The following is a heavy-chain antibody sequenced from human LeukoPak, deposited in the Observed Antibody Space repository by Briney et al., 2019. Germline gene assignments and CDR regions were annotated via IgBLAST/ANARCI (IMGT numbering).Heavy chain of an antibody. CDR2: ISANNGNT. CDR1: GYTFTSYG. J-gene: IGHJ4*02. Sequence: ASVKVSCKASGYTFTSYGISWVRQAPGQGLEWMGWISANNGNTNSAQKFQGGVTMTTDTSTSTAYMELRSLRSDDTAVYYCARDFFHGHCAGLSCFLLDYWGQGSLVTVSS. CDR3: ARDFFHGHCAGLSCFLLDY. D-gene: IGHD2-15*01. V-gene: IGHV1-18*01.